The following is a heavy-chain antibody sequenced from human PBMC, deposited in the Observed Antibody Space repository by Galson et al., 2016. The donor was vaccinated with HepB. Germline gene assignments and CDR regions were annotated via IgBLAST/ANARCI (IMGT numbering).Heavy chain of an antibody. CDR2: ISGNGGTT. V-gene: IGHV3-23*01. J-gene: IGHJ6*02. CDR1: GFTFSSYA. Sequence: SLRLSCAASGFTFSSYAMSWVRQAPRKGLEWVSAISGNGGTTYYADSVKGRFTISSDNSKNTLNLQINSLRHEDTAVYYCAKDLASSSSYPGDVWGQGTTVTVSS. D-gene: IGHD6-13*01. CDR3: AKDLASSSSYPGDV.